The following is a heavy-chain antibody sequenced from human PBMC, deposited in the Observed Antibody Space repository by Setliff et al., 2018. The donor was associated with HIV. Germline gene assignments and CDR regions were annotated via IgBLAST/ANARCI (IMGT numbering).Heavy chain of an antibody. CDR2: VNRDGGA. CDR1: GGSLPGYF. D-gene: IGHD3-10*01. J-gene: IGHJ6*02. Sequence: KASETLSLTCAVYGGSLPGYFGTWIRQSPGKGLEWVGQVNRDGGANYNPSLRSRVTISVDTSKNQFSLKLTSMTAADTAVYYCARGWVRGPIISPGIYFSYGLDVWGQGTLVTVSS. CDR3: ARGWVRGPIISPGIYFSYGLDV. V-gene: IGHV4-34*01.